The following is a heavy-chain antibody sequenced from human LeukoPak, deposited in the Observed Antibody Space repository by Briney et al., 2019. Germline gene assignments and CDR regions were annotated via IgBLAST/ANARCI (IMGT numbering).Heavy chain of an antibody. CDR3: ASRYCSSTSCDDY. D-gene: IGHD2-2*01. Sequence: SQTLSLTCTVSGGSISSGGYYWSWIRQHPGTGLEWIGYIYYSGSTYYNPSLKSRVTISVDTSKSQFSLKLSSVTAADTAVYYCASRYCSSTSCDDYWGQGTLVTVSS. V-gene: IGHV4-31*03. CDR1: GGSISSGGYY. CDR2: IYYSGST. J-gene: IGHJ4*02.